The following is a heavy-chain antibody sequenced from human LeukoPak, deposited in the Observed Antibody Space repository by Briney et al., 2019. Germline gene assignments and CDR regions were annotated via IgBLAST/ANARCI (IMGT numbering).Heavy chain of an antibody. Sequence: SETLSLTCTFSGGSIISSIYYWGWIRQPPGKGLEWIGFISYSGTTYYNPSLKSRVTISVDTSKNQFSLSLSSVTAADTAVYYCARVGSIGRDFNDWGQGTLVTVSS. D-gene: IGHD1-26*01. J-gene: IGHJ4*02. V-gene: IGHV4-61*05. CDR2: ISYSGTT. CDR3: ARVGSIGRDFND. CDR1: GGSIISSIYY.